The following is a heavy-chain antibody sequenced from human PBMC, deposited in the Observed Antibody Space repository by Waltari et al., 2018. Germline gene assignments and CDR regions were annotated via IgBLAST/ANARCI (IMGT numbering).Heavy chain of an antibody. J-gene: IGHJ6*03. V-gene: IGHV4-34*01. CDR2: INHSGST. CDR1: GGSFSGYY. CDR3: ARLRGPPFSYYYYMDV. D-gene: IGHD4-17*01. Sequence: QVQLQQWGAGLLKPSETLSLACAVYGGSFSGYYWSWIRQPPGKGLEWIGEINHSGSTNYNPSLKSRVTISVDTSKNQFSLKLSSVTAADTAVYYCARLRGPPFSYYYYMDVWGKGTTVTISS.